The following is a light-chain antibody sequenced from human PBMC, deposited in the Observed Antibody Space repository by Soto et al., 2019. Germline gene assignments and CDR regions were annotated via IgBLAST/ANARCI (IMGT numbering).Light chain of an antibody. Sequence: EIVMTQSPATLSVSPGERATLSCRASQSVSSTLAWYQQKPGQAPRLLIYGASTRATGIPARFSGSGSGTEFTLTISSLQFEDFAVYYCQQYNNWITFGQGTRLEIK. V-gene: IGKV3-15*01. CDR1: QSVSST. CDR3: QQYNNWIT. CDR2: GAS. J-gene: IGKJ5*01.